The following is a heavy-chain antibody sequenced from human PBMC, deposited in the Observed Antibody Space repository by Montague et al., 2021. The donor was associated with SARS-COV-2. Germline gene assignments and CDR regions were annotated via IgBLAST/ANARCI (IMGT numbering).Heavy chain of an antibody. D-gene: IGHD3-22*01. CDR2: ISGSGST. J-gene: IGHJ4*02. CDR3: ARHYITTVPAVN. Sequence: SETLSLTCTVSGGSISSSYWSWFRQPPGKGLEWIGYISGSGSTNYNPSLTSRVTMSVDTSKNQFSLKVRSVTAADTAVYYCARHYITTVPAVNWGQGTMVTVSS. CDR1: GGSISSSY. V-gene: IGHV4-59*08.